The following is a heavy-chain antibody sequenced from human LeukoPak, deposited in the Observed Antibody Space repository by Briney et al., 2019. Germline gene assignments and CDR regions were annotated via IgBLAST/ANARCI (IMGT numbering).Heavy chain of an antibody. J-gene: IGHJ4*02. D-gene: IGHD3-9*01. Sequence: SETLSLTCTVSGGSISSSSYYWGWIRQPPGKGLEWIGSIYYSGSTYYNPSLKSRVTISVDTSKNQFSLKLSSVTAADTAVYYCARLDYDILTGYSFQYYFDYWGQGTLVTVSS. CDR3: ARLDYDILTGYSFQYYFDY. CDR2: IYYSGST. V-gene: IGHV4-39*01. CDR1: GGSISSSSYY.